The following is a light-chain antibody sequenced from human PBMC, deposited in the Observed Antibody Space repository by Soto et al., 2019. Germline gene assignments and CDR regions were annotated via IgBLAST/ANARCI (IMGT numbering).Light chain of an antibody. Sequence: EVVLTQSPGTLSLSRGERATLSCRASERIYSAYLGWYQQKPGQAPRLLIYGTSSRATGIPDRFSGSGSGTDFTLTISSLEPEDFALYYCQQRNTWPPITFGQGTRLEI. V-gene: IGKV3D-20*02. CDR2: GTS. CDR1: ERIYSAY. CDR3: QQRNTWPPIT. J-gene: IGKJ5*01.